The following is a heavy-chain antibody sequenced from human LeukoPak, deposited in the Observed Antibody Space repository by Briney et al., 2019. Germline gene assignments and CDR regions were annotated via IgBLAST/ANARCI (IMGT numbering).Heavy chain of an antibody. CDR3: ARDAPYYYDSSGYYEFDY. J-gene: IGHJ4*02. V-gene: IGHV1-18*01. CDR1: GYTFTSYG. Sequence: ASVKVSCKASGYTFTSYGISWVRQAPGQGLEWMGWISAYNGNTNYAQKLQGRVTMTTDTSTSTAYMELRSLRSDDTAVYYCARDAPYYYDSSGYYEFDYWGQGTLVTVSS. D-gene: IGHD3-22*01. CDR2: ISAYNGNT.